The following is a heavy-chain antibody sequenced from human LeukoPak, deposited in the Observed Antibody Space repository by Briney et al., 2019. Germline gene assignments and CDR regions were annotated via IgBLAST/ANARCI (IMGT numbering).Heavy chain of an antibody. D-gene: IGHD3-3*01. J-gene: IGHJ4*02. CDR1: GFTFSSYG. CDR3: ARDRSYDFWSGYSTPDY. V-gene: IGHV3-33*01. Sequence: PGGSLRLSCAASGFTFSSYGMHWVRQAPDKGLEWVAVIWYDGSNKYYADSVKGRFTISRDNSKNTLDLQMNSLRAEDTAVYYCARDRSYDFWSGYSTPDYWGQGTLVTVSS. CDR2: IWYDGSNK.